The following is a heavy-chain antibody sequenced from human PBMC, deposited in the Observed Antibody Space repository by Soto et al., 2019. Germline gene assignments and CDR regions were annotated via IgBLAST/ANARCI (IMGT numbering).Heavy chain of an antibody. D-gene: IGHD1-26*01. V-gene: IGHV3-23*01. CDR2: ISGGGFKK. CDR1: GFIFENFG. CDR3: AKNQGVELVPLATVDWFDP. J-gene: IGHJ5*02. Sequence: GGSLRLSCAASGFIFENFGMSWVRQAPGKGLEWISSISGGGFKKYYADSVKGRFTISRDNSKSTVYLELNNLSAEDTAVYHCAKNQGVELVPLATVDWFDPWGQGSVVTVSS.